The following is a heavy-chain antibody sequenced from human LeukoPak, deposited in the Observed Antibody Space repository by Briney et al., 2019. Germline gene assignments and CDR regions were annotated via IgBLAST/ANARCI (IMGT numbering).Heavy chain of an antibody. D-gene: IGHD3-16*02. J-gene: IGHJ3*02. Sequence: ASGPTLVNPTETLTLTCTVSGFSLSNARMGVSWIRQPPGKALEWLAHIFSNDEKSYSTSLRSRLTISKDTSKGQVVLTMTNMDPVDTATYYCARIAGYDYVWGSYQDRDAFDIWGQGTMVTVSS. CDR1: GFSLSNARMG. CDR2: IFSNDEK. V-gene: IGHV2-26*01. CDR3: ARIAGYDYVWGSYQDRDAFDI.